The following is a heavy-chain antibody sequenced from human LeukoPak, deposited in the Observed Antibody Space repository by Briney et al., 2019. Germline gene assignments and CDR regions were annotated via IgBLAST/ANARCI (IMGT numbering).Heavy chain of an antibody. CDR2: ISGSGAST. Sequence: GGSLRLSCLTSGFTFSTNAMSWVRQAPGKGLERVSGISGSGASTYYADSVTGRFTISRDNSRNTLYLQMNRLRGDDTAVYYCAKDVGKGESLHFFDYWGQGTLVTVSS. J-gene: IGHJ4*02. CDR3: AKDVGKGESLHFFDY. D-gene: IGHD3-16*01. CDR1: GFTFSTNA. V-gene: IGHV3-23*01.